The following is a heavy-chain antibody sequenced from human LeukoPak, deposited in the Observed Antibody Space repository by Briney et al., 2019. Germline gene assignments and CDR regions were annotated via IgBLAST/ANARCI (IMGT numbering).Heavy chain of an antibody. D-gene: IGHD6-13*01. CDR3: ARAAAGPVFDY. CDR1: RVSLRAYI. V-gene: IGHV3-48*04. CDR2: ISSSGSTK. J-gene: IGHJ4*02. Sequence: GGSLRLSCVASRVSLRAYIMSSVRQAPGKGLEWVSDISSSGSTKYYADSVKGRFTISRDNAKNSLYLQMNSLRVEDTAVYYCARAAAGPVFDYWGQGTLVTVSS.